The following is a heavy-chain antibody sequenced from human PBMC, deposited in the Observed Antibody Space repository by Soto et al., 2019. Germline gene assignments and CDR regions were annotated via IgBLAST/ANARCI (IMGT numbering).Heavy chain of an antibody. D-gene: IGHD6-25*01. Sequence: GGSLRLSCIASGFTFSNYAMSWVRQAPGKGLEWVSTISDNGANTFIGDSMKDHFDISRDNSKNTVFLHLSTVKAEDTAIYYCARAIGADFFDYWGQGTPVTVSS. CDR1: GFTFSNYA. V-gene: IGHV3-23*01. CDR3: ARAIGADFFDY. J-gene: IGHJ4*02. CDR2: ISDNGANT.